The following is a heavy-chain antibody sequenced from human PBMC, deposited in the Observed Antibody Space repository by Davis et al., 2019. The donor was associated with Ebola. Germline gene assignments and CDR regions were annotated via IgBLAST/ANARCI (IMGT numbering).Heavy chain of an antibody. J-gene: IGHJ6*03. CDR3: ARSVVVVPVVVVGYFYSYMDV. V-gene: IGHV4-34*01. CDR1: DGSFSGYY. Sequence: MPGGSLRLSCAVYDGSFSGYYWSWIRQPPGKGLEWIGEINHSGSTNYNPYLKSRVTISVDTSKNQFSLKLSSVTAADTAVYYCARSVVVVPVVVVGYFYSYMDVWGKGTTVTVSS. D-gene: IGHD2-2*01. CDR2: INHSGST.